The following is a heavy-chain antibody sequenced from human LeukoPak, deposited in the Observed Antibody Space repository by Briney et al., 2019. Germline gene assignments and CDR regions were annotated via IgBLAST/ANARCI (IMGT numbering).Heavy chain of an antibody. CDR2: ISSSGST. V-gene: IGHV4-4*07. CDR1: GGSISSYY. Sequence: SETLSLTCTVSGGSISSYYWSWIRQPAGKELEWIGRISSSGSTNCNPFLKSRVTMSVDTSKNQFPLKLSSVTAADTAIYYCARGELDSSGWLRFGYWGQGTLVTVSS. J-gene: IGHJ4*02. CDR3: ARGELDSSGWLRFGY. D-gene: IGHD6-19*01.